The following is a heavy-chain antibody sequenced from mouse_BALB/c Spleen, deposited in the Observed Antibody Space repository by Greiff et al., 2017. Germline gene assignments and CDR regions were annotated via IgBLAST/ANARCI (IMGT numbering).Heavy chain of an antibody. J-gene: IGHJ2*01. D-gene: IGHD2-1*01. CDR3: ARRGYYGNSYYAMDY. V-gene: IGHV5-12-2*01. CDR1: GFTFSSYT. CDR2: ISNGGGST. Sequence: EVKLVESGGGLVQPGGSLKLSCAASGFTFSSYTMSWVRQTPEKRLEWVAYISNGGGSTYYPDTVKGRFTISRDNAKNTLYLQMSSLKSEDTAMYYCARRGYYGNSYYAMDYWGQGTTLTVSS.